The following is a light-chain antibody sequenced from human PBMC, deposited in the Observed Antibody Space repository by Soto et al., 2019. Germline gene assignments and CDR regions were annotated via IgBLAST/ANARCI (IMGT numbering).Light chain of an antibody. Sequence: QSVLTQPPSVSAAPGQKVTISCSGSSSNIGNNYVSWYQQLPGTAPKLLIYDNNKRPSGIPDRFSGSKSGTSATLGSTGLQTGDEADYYCGTWDSRGVFGGGTKLTVL. CDR1: SSNIGNNY. J-gene: IGLJ2*01. CDR3: GTWDSRGV. V-gene: IGLV1-51*01. CDR2: DNN.